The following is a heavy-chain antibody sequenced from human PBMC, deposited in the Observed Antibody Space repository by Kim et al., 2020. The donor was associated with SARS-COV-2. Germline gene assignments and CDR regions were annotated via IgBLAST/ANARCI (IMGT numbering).Heavy chain of an antibody. J-gene: IGHJ4*02. D-gene: IGHD2-15*01. V-gene: IGHV3-30*01. Sequence: SVKGRFTISRDNAKNTLYLQMTSLRAEDTAVYYCARDFQDIVVVVAATGYWGQGTLVTVSS. CDR3: ARDFQDIVVVVAATGY.